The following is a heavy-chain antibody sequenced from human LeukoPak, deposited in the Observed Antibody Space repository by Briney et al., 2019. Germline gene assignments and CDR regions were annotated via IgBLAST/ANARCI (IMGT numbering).Heavy chain of an antibody. Sequence: SETLSLTCAVYGGSFSGYYWSWLRQPPGKGLEWIGEINHSGSTNYNPSLKSRVTISVDTSKNQFSLKLSSVTAADTAVYYCARATSYYYDSRLDYWGQGTLVTVSS. CDR3: ARATSYYYDSRLDY. CDR1: GGSFSGYY. D-gene: IGHD3-22*01. V-gene: IGHV4-34*01. J-gene: IGHJ4*02. CDR2: INHSGST.